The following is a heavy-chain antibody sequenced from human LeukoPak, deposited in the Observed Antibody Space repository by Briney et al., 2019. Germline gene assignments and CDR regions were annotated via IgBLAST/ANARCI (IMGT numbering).Heavy chain of an antibody. CDR3: AKEMAYDYVIDY. CDR1: GFTFSSYG. CDR2: IHYDSSTE. J-gene: IGHJ4*02. D-gene: IGHD3-10*02. Sequence: PGGSLRLSCAASGFTFSSYGMHWVRQAPGKGLEWVAYIHYDSSTEDYADSVKGRFTISRDNSKNTLYLQMNSLRAEDTAVYYCAKEMAYDYVIDYWGQGTLVTVSS. V-gene: IGHV3-30*02.